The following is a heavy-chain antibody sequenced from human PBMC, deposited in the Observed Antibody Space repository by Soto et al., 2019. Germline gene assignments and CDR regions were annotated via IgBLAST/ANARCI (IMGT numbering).Heavy chain of an antibody. CDR1: GYSFTTYS. CDR2: ISGYNGNT. J-gene: IGHJ5*01. D-gene: IGHD3-10*01. CDR3: ATIIHYYASENWLES. Sequence: QVQLVQSGAEVKKPGASVKVSCTTAGYSFTTYSIRWVRQAPGQGLQWMGWISGYNGNTTYAHKSQDRATHSTDTSTTTAHMELMILRSDDTPVYYCATIIHYYASENWLESWGQATLVTVSS. V-gene: IGHV1-18*01.